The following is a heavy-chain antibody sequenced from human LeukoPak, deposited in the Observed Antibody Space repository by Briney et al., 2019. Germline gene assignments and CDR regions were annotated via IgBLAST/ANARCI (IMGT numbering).Heavy chain of an antibody. D-gene: IGHD2-2*01. J-gene: IGHJ3*02. CDR1: GYTFTGYH. Sequence: GASVKVSCKASGYTFTGYHVHWVRQAPGQGLEWMGWINPNSGGTNYAQKFQGRVTMTRDTSISTAYMELSRLRSDDTAVYYCARADAYCSSTSCYPSAFDIWGQGTMVTVSS. V-gene: IGHV1-2*02. CDR3: ARADAYCSSTSCYPSAFDI. CDR2: INPNSGGT.